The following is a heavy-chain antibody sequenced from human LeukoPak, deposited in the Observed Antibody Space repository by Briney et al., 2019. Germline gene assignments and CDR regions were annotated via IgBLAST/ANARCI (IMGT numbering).Heavy chain of an antibody. CDR1: GYTFTSYG. V-gene: IGHV1-18*01. CDR3: ARTTDFWSGYGYFDY. J-gene: IGHJ4*02. D-gene: IGHD3-3*01. CDR2: ISAYNGNT. Sequence: ASVKVSCKASGYTFTSYGISWVRQAPRQGLEWMGWISAYNGNTNYAQKLQGRVTMTTDTSTSTAYMELRSLRSDDTAVYYCARTTDFWSGYGYFDYWGQGTLVTVSS.